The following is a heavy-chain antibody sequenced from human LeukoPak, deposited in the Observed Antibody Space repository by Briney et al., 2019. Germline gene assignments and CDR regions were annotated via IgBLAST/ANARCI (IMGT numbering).Heavy chain of an antibody. J-gene: IGHJ4*02. CDR2: ITNSGNSK. D-gene: IGHD4-11*01. V-gene: IGHV3-48*04. Sequence: PGGSLGLSCAASEFTFSSYSMNWVRQAPGKGLEWVSYITNSGNSKSCADSVKGRFTISRDNAENTLYLQMNSLRAEDTAIYYCVKDMAGNYDYWGQGTLVTVSS. CDR3: VKDMAGNYDY. CDR1: EFTFSSYS.